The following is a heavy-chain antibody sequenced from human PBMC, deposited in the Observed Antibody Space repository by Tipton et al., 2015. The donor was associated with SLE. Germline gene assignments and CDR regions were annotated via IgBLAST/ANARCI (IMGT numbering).Heavy chain of an antibody. Sequence: SLRLSCAASEFFVSNYYMSWVRQAPGKGLEWVANIKQDGSEKYYVDSVKGRFTISRDNAKNSLYLQMNSLRAEDTAVYYCARGPPGYYGSGSFGGGPFDYWGQGTLVTVSS. D-gene: IGHD3-10*01. V-gene: IGHV3-7*01. CDR2: IKQDGSEK. CDR3: ARGPPGYYGSGSFGGGPFDY. CDR1: EFFVSNYY. J-gene: IGHJ4*02.